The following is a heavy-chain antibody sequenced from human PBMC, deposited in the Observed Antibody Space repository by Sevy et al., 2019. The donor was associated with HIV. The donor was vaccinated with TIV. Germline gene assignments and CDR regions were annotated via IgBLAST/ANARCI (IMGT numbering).Heavy chain of an antibody. J-gene: IGHJ4*02. V-gene: IGHV5-51*01. CDR1: GYSFTSYW. Sequence: GESLKISCKGSGYSFTSYWIGWVRQMPGKGLEWVGNIYTGDSDTRYSPSFQGQVTMSGDKSITTAYLQWSSLKASDTAMYYCARLEHLAAPFDYWGQGTLVTVSS. CDR3: ARLEHLAAPFDY. CDR2: IYTGDSDT.